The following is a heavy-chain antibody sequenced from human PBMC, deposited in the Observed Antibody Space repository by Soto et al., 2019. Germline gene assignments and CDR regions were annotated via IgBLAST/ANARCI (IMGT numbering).Heavy chain of an antibody. CDR3: ARSDHVDRYFDY. CDR1: GYSFTNYA. V-gene: IGHV1-18*01. D-gene: IGHD3-16*01. Sequence: QVELVQSGPEVKKPGASVKVSCKASGYSFTNYAIGWVRQAPGQGLEWVGWISPFHGDTNYAQNFQGRITVPTDSSTRTAYLDLGRLRSDDTAVYYCARSDHVDRYFDYWGQGTRITVSS. J-gene: IGHJ4*02. CDR2: ISPFHGDT.